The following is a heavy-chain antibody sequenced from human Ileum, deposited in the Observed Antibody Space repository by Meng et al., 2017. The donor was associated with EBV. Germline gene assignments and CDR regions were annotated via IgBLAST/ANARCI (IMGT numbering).Heavy chain of an antibody. CDR2: IYYSGST. CDR3: ARNVPGTSAYYD. J-gene: IGHJ4*02. Sequence: QVQLQESGPGLVKPSDTLSPTCAVSDYFISSTNWWGWIRQPPGKGLEWIGYIYYSGSTSYNPSLKSRVTMSVDTSKNQFSLNLNSVTAVDTAVYYCARNVPGTSAYYDWGQGTLVTVSS. V-gene: IGHV4-28*01. D-gene: IGHD3-22*01. CDR1: DYFISSTNW.